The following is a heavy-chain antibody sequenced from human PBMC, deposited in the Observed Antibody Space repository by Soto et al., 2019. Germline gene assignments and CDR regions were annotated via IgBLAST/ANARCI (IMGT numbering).Heavy chain of an antibody. D-gene: IGHD6-6*01. CDR3: AKLRGAARPHYYYYYYMDV. CDR2: ISGSGGST. Sequence: GGSLRLSCAASGFTFSSYAMSWVRQAPGKGLEWVSAISGSGGSTYYADSVKGRFTISGDNSKNTLYLQMNSLRAEDTAVYYCAKLRGAARPHYYYYYYMDVWGKGTTVTVSS. CDR1: GFTFSSYA. V-gene: IGHV3-23*01. J-gene: IGHJ6*03.